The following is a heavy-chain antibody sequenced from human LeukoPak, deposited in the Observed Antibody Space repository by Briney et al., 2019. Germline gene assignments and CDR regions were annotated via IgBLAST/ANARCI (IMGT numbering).Heavy chain of an antibody. CDR3: ARGYSSGWPIDY. CDR2: IVVGSGNT. Sequence: SVKVSCKASGFTFTSSAMQWVRQARGQRLEWIGWIVVGSGNTNYAQKFQERVTITRDMSTSTAYMELSSLRSEDTAVYYCARGYSSGWPIDYWGQGTLVTVSS. CDR1: GFTFTSSA. V-gene: IGHV1-58*02. D-gene: IGHD6-19*01. J-gene: IGHJ4*02.